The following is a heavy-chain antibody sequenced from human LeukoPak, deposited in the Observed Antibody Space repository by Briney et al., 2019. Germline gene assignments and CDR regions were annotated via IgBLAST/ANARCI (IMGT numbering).Heavy chain of an antibody. Sequence: GGSLRLSCAASGFTFSSYAMHWVRQAPGKGLEWVAVISYDGSNKYYADSVKGRFTISRDNSKNTLYLQMNSLRAEDTAVYYCARDRSFLHYYDSSGYYGPTDYWGQGTLVTVSS. CDR1: GFTFSSYA. V-gene: IGHV3-30-3*01. CDR3: ARDRSFLHYYDSSGYYGPTDY. CDR2: ISYDGSNK. J-gene: IGHJ4*02. D-gene: IGHD3-22*01.